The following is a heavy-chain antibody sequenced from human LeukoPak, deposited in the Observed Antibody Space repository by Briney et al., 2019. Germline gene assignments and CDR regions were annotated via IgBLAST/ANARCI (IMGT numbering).Heavy chain of an antibody. J-gene: IGHJ3*02. CDR3: TTFITTVGGVIVGGPFDI. V-gene: IGHV3-9*01. Sequence: PGGSLRLSCVASGFAFDDYAMHRVRQAPGKGLEWVSGISRDSDGIGYADSVKGRFTMSRDNAKNSLDLQMNSLRPEDTALYYCTTFITTVGGVIVGGPFDIWGQGTMVAVSA. CDR2: ISRDSDGI. CDR1: GFAFDDYA. D-gene: IGHD3-10*01.